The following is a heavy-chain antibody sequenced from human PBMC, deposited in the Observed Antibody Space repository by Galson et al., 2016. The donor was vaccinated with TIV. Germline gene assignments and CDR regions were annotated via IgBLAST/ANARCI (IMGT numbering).Heavy chain of an antibody. J-gene: IGHJ4*02. CDR2: ISSSNSFI. Sequence: SLRLSCAASGFTFTAYTMNWVRQAPGKGLEWVASISSSNSFIYYEDSVKGRFTVSRDNAKKSVDLQMVSLRAEDTAGYYCARTTLGGTWDAHFDFWGLGIQVTVSS. D-gene: IGHD1-14*01. CDR1: GFTFTAYT. CDR3: ARTTLGGTWDAHFDF. V-gene: IGHV3-21*01.